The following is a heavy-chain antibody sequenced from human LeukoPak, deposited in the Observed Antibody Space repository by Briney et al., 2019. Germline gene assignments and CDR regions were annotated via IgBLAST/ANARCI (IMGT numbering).Heavy chain of an antibody. V-gene: IGHV1-69*04. D-gene: IGHD6-13*01. CDR2: IIPILGIA. J-gene: IGHJ4*02. Sequence: GASVKVSCKASGGTFSSYAISWVRQAPGQGLEWMGRIIPILGIANYAQKFQGRVTITADKSTSTAYMELSSLRSEDTAVYYCARDSLSWAFDYWGQGTPVTVSS. CDR3: ARDSLSWAFDY. CDR1: GGTFSSYA.